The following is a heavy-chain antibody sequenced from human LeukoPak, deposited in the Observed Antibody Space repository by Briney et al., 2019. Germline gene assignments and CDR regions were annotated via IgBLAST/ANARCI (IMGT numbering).Heavy chain of an antibody. CDR3: ARESGRGVWFDP. J-gene: IGHJ5*02. Sequence: ASVKVSCKASGYTFTGYYMHWVRQARGQGLEWMGWINPNSGGTNYAQKFQGRVTMTRDTSISTAYMELSRLRSDDTAVYYCARESGRGVWFDPWGQGTLVTVSS. V-gene: IGHV1-2*02. CDR1: GYTFTGYY. D-gene: IGHD6-25*01. CDR2: INPNSGGT.